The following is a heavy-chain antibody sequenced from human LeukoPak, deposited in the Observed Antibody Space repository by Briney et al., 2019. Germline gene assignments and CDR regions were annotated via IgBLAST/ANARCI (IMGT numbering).Heavy chain of an antibody. CDR2: ITGSGYST. V-gene: IGHV3-23*01. CDR3: AKGIERRYNAMDV. Sequence: GGSLRLSCAASGFTLSSYAMSWVRQAPGKGLEWVSSITGSGYSTYYADSVKGRFTISRDNSKNTLYLQMNSLRAEDTAVYYCAKGIERRYNAMDVWGQGTTVTVSS. J-gene: IGHJ6*02. CDR1: GFTLSSYA.